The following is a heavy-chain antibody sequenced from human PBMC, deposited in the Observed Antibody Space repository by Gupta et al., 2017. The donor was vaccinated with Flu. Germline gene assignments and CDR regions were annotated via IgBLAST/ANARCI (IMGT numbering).Heavy chain of an antibody. J-gene: IGHJ4*02. CDR3: VRGHWDS. D-gene: IGHD1-26*01. Sequence: VQLVESGGALVQPGGSLRPSCAASAFGFGSYEMNWVRRAPGKGLEWVSVINSRGVSYNTDSVRCRFTISRDNARNSVYLQMNSLRVEDSALYYCVRGHWDSWGQGTLVTVSS. V-gene: IGHV3-48*03. CDR2: INSRGVS. CDR1: AFGFGSYE.